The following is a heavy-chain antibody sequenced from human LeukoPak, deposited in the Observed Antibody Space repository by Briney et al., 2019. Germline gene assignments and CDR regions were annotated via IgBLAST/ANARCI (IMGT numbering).Heavy chain of an antibody. CDR3: ARESTIPVTILGNWFDP. D-gene: IGHD3-3*01. CDR2: ISSSSSYI. V-gene: IGHV3-21*01. J-gene: IGHJ5*02. Sequence: PGGSLRLSCAASGFTFSSYSMNWVRQAPGKGLEWVSSISSSSSYIYYADSVKGRFTISRDNAKNSLYLQMNSLRAEDTAVYYCARESTIPVTILGNWFDPWGQGTLVTVSS. CDR1: GFTFSSYS.